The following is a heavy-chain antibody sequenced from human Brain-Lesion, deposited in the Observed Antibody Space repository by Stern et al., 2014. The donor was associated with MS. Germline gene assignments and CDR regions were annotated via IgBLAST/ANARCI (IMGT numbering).Heavy chain of an antibody. D-gene: IGHD6-19*01. V-gene: IGHV3-66*02. CDR2: IYSGGDT. J-gene: IGHJ4*01. CDR3: ARNGGWYGSGYFDN. CDR1: GFIVSGNY. Sequence: VQLVQSGGDLVQPGGSLRLTCAASGFIVSGNYMSRVRQAPGKGLEWVSVIYSGGDTKYGDSVKGRFIISRDTSKNELYLQMNSLRPEDTAVYYCARNGGWYGSGYFDNWGLGTLVTVSS.